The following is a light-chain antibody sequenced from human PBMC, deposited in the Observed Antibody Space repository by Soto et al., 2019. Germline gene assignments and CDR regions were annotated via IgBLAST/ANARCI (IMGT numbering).Light chain of an antibody. CDR3: QQYYSSPPT. V-gene: IGKV4-1*01. CDR2: WAS. CDR1: QSVFYSSDNRNY. J-gene: IGKJ4*01. Sequence: DIVMTQSPDSLAVSLGERATINCKSSQSVFYSSDNRNYLAWNQQKSRQSPKLLIYWASSRESGVPDRFSGAGAGTDFTLTICSLQAADVAVYYWQQYYSSPPTFGGGTKVEIK.